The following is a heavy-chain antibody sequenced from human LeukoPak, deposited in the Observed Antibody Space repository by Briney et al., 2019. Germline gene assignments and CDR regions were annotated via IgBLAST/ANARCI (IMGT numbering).Heavy chain of an antibody. CDR1: GFTFSSYE. CDR3: ARNNYYGSGSPFDY. Sequence: AGGSLRLSCAASGFTFSSYEMNWVRQAPGEGLEWVSYISSSGSTIYYADSVKGRFTISRDNAKNSLYLQMNSLRAEDTAVYYCARNNYYGSGSPFDYWGQGTLVTVSS. V-gene: IGHV3-48*03. D-gene: IGHD3-10*01. J-gene: IGHJ4*02. CDR2: ISSSGSTI.